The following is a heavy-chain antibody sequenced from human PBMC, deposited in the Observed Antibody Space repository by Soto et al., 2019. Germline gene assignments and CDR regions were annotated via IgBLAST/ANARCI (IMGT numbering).Heavy chain of an antibody. CDR1: GYTFTSYG. D-gene: IGHD2-2*01. CDR3: ARLKDQLLIVYYFDY. V-gene: IGHV1-18*01. CDR2: ISAYNGNT. J-gene: IGHJ4*02. Sequence: ASVKVSCKASGYTFTSYGISWVRQAPGQGLEWMGWISAYNGNTNYAQKLQGRVTMTTDTSTSTAYMELRSLRSDDTAVYYCARLKDQLLIVYYFDYWGQGTLVTVSS.